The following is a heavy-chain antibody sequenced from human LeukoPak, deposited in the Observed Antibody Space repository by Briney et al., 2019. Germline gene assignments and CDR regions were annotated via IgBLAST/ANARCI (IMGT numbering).Heavy chain of an antibody. CDR1: GFTFRSYG. Sequence: GGTLRLSCAASGFTFRSYGMSWVRQAPGKGLEWVSAISGSGGSTYYADSVRGRFTSSRDNSKNTLHLQLNSLRAEDTAVYYCAKAGGSSWYYFDYWGQGTLVTVSS. J-gene: IGHJ4*02. D-gene: IGHD6-13*01. V-gene: IGHV3-23*01. CDR3: AKAGGSSWYYFDY. CDR2: ISGSGGST.